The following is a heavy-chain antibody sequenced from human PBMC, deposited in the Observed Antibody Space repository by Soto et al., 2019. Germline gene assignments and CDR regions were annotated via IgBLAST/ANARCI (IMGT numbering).Heavy chain of an antibody. Sequence: WGSLRLSCAASGFTFSSYAMHWVRQAPGKGLEWVAVISYDGSNKYYADSVKGRFTISRDNSKNTLYLQMNSLRAEDTAVYYCARDGGYSSGWYASDAFDYWGQGTLVTVSS. CDR3: ARDGGYSSGWYASDAFDY. CDR2: ISYDGSNK. V-gene: IGHV3-30-3*01. D-gene: IGHD6-19*01. CDR1: GFTFSSYA. J-gene: IGHJ4*02.